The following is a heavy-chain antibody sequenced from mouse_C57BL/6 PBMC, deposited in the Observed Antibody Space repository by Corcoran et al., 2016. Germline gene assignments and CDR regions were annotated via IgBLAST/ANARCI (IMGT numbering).Heavy chain of an antibody. D-gene: IGHD1-1*01. CDR1: GYAFSSYW. CDR2: IYPGDGDT. CDR3: ARIPDYYGSRTYWYFDV. Sequence: QVQLQQSGAELVKPGASVKISCKASGYAFSSYWMNWVKQRPGKGLEWIGQIYPGDGDTNYNGKFKGKATLTADKSSSTAYMQLSSLTSEDSAVYFCARIPDYYGSRTYWYFDVWGTGTTVTVSS. J-gene: IGHJ1*03. V-gene: IGHV1-80*01.